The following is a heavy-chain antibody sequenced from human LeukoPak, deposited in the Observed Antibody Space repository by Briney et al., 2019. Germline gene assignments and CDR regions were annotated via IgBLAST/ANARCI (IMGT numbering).Heavy chain of an antibody. CDR3: ARAVVVARGLMAYFDY. CDR2: IIPIPGMA. J-gene: IGHJ4*02. CDR1: GGTFNFYA. D-gene: IGHD3-10*01. V-gene: IGHV1-69*04. Sequence: SVKVSCKASGGTFNFYAINWVRQAPGQGLEWMGRIIPIPGMANYAQKFQGRVTITADSSTSTAYMEVSSLRSEDTAVYYCARAVVVARGLMAYFDYWGQGTLVTVSS.